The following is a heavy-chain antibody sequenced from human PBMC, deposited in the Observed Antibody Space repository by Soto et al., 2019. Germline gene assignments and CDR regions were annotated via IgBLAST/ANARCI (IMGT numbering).Heavy chain of an antibody. CDR1: GYILSELS. V-gene: IGHV1-24*01. J-gene: IGHJ6*02. D-gene: IGHD5-12*01. CDR3: TRGRYSGYDYYYYYGMDV. CDR2: FDPEDDET. Sequence: GASVKVSCKVAGYILSELSIHWVRQAPGKGLEWMGGFDPEDDETTYGFHFRDRVTITADPLTNTAYMELSSLRFEDTAVYYCTRGRYSGYDYYYYYGMDVWGQGTTVTVSS.